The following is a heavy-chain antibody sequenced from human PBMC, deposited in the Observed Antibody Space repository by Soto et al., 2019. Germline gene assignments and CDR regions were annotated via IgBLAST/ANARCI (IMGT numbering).Heavy chain of an antibody. CDR1: GGSISSSSYY. CDR3: ATQYYDFWSGYLNYYYYYGMDV. D-gene: IGHD3-3*01. V-gene: IGHV4-39*01. Sequence: SETLSLTCTVSGGSISSSSYYWGWIRQPPGKGLEWIGSIYYSGSTYYNPSLKSRVTISVDTSKNQFSLKLSSVTAADTAVYYCATQYYDFWSGYLNYYYYYGMDVWGQGTTVTVS. CDR2: IYYSGST. J-gene: IGHJ6*02.